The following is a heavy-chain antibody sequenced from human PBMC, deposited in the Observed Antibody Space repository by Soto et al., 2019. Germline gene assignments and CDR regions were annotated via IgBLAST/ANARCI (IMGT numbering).Heavy chain of an antibody. CDR3: AKERSSDCSGGSCPTFDI. V-gene: IGHV3-23*01. Sequence: GGSLRLSCAASGFTFSSYAMSWVRQAPGKGLEWVSAISGSGGSTYYADSVKGRFTISRDNSKNTLYLQMNSLRAEDTAVYYCAKERSSDCSGGSCPTFDIWGQGTMVTVSS. CDR2: ISGSGGST. J-gene: IGHJ3*02. CDR1: GFTFSSYA. D-gene: IGHD2-15*01.